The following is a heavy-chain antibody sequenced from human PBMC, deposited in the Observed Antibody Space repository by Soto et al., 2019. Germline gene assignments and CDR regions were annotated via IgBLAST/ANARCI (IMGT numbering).Heavy chain of an antibody. J-gene: IGHJ4*02. CDR3: ARGGEGFDVFDL. D-gene: IGHD3-10*01. CDR1: GYTFTSDG. V-gene: IGHV1-18*01. CDR2: ISGDTGDT. Sequence: QVQLMQSGPEAKKPGASVKVSCKASGYTFTSDGINGVRQAPGQGLEWMGWISGDTGDTTYAQKFQGRVTITTDTSTSTAYMDMKSLISDDTAVYYCARGGEGFDVFDLWGQGTLVTVSS.